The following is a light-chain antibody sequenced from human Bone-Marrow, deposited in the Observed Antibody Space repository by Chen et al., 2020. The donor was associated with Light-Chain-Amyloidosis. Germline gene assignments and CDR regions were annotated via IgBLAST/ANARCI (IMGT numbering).Light chain of an antibody. CDR1: DLPTKY. CDR2: RDT. Sequence: SYELTPPPSVAVSPGPTARITCSGDDLPTKYAYWYQQKPGQAPVLVLHRDTERPSGTSERFSGSSSGTTDTLTISGVQAEDEADYHCQSADSSGTYAVIFGGGTKLTVL. CDR3: QSADSSGTYAVI. J-gene: IGLJ2*01. V-gene: IGLV3-25*03.